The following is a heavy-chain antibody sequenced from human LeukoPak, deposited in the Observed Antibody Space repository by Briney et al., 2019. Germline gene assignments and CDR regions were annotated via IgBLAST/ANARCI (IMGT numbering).Heavy chain of an antibody. V-gene: IGHV3-21*01. Sequence: PGGSLRLSCAASGFTFSSYSMNWVRQAPGKGLEWVSSISSSSSYIYYADSVKGRLTISRDNAKNSLYLQMNSLRAEDTAVYYCARDQLDTAMVPDYWGQGTLVTVSS. CDR3: ARDQLDTAMVPDY. D-gene: IGHD5-18*01. J-gene: IGHJ4*02. CDR2: ISSSSSYI. CDR1: GFTFSSYS.